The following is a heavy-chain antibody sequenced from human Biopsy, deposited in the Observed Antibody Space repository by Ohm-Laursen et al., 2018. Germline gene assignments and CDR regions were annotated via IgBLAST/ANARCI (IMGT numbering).Heavy chain of an antibody. V-gene: IGHV4-59*01. CDR1: GDSISSYH. CDR2: IYYSGST. J-gene: IGHJ6*02. D-gene: IGHD2/OR15-2a*01. CDR3: ARATNSTGWPYYYFYGMDV. Sequence: SETLSLTCTVSGDSISSYHWSWIRQTPGKGLEWIGYIYYSGSTNYNPSLKSRVTISVDTSKNQFSLRLNSVTAADTAVYYCARATNSTGWPYYYFYGMDVWGQGTTVTVSS.